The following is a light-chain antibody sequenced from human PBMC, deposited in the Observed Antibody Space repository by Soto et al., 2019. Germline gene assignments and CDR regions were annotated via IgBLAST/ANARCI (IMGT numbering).Light chain of an antibody. V-gene: IGKV3D-7*01. J-gene: IGKJ2*01. CDR1: QGVSSSY. CDR3: QQDYNLPYT. CDR2: GAS. Sequence: PGERVTLSCRASQGVSSSYLTWYQQKPGQAPRLLIYGASTRATSIPARFSGSGSGTDFTLTISSLQPEDFAVYYCQQDYNLPYTFGQGTKLEIK.